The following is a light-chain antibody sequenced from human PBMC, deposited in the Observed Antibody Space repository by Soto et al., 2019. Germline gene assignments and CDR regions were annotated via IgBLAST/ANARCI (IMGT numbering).Light chain of an antibody. CDR3: QQRSNWPLT. CDR2: DAS. J-gene: IGKJ4*01. CDR1: QSVSSY. V-gene: IGKV3-11*01. Sequence: EIVLTQSPATLYLSPGERATLSCRASQSVSSYLAWYQQKPGQAPRLLIYDASNRATGIPARFSGSGSGTDVTLTISSLEPEDFGVYYCQQRSNWPLTFGGGTKVEIK.